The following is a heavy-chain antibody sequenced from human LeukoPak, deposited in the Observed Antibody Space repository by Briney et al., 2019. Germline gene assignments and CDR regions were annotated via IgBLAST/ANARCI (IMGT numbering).Heavy chain of an antibody. Sequence: GGSLRLSCAASGFTFSGYAMSWVRQAPGKGLEWVSGISGSGGSPSYADSVKGRFTISRDNSKNTLYLQMNSLRAEDTAMYYCAKRRGEVPTASLDYWGQGTLVIVSS. J-gene: IGHJ4*02. CDR1: GFTFSGYA. D-gene: IGHD2-2*01. V-gene: IGHV3-23*01. CDR2: ISGSGGSP. CDR3: AKRRGEVPTASLDY.